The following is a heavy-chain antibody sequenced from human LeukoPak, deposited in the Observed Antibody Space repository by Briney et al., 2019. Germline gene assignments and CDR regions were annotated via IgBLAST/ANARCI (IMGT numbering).Heavy chain of an antibody. CDR3: ARVSGAAGIT. J-gene: IGHJ5*02. D-gene: IGHD6-13*01. CDR1: GFTFSSYS. V-gene: IGHV3-21*01. Sequence: PGGSLRLSCAASGFTFSSYSMNWVRQAPGKGLEWVSSISSSSSYIYYADSVKGRFTISRDNAKNLLYLQMNSLRAEDTAVYYCARVSGAAGITWGQGTLVTVSS. CDR2: ISSSSSYI.